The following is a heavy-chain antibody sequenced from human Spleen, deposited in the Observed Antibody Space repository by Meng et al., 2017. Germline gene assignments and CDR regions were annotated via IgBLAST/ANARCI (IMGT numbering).Heavy chain of an antibody. Sequence: LRLSCTVSGGSISSGSYYWSWIRQPAGKGLEWIGRIYTSGSTTYNPSLNSRVTISVDTSKNQFSLKLSSVTAADTAVYFCARERGDVVVVAAISYYYYYGMDVWGQGTTVTVSS. V-gene: IGHV4-61*02. CDR3: ARERGDVVVVAAISYYYYYGMDV. CDR2: IYTSGST. J-gene: IGHJ6*02. CDR1: GGSISSGSYY. D-gene: IGHD2-15*01.